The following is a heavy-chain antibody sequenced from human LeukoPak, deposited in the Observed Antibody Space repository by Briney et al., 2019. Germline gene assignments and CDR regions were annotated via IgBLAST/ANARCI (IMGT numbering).Heavy chain of an antibody. CDR2: ISWNSGSI. D-gene: IGHD3-9*01. CDR1: GFTFDDYA. V-gene: IGHV3-9*01. CDR3: AKATYYDILTGYDY. J-gene: IGHJ4*02. Sequence: PGGSLRLSCAASGFTFDDYAMHWARQAPGKGLEWVSGISWNSGSIGYADSVKGRFTISRDNAKNSLYLQMNSLRAEDTALYYCAKATYYDILTGYDYWGQGTLVTVSS.